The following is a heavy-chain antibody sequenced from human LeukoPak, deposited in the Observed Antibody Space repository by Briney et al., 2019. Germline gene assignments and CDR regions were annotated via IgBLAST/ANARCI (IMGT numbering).Heavy chain of an antibody. CDR3: ARLSRAAARHNWFDP. V-gene: IGHV1-69*06. Sequence: SVKVSCKASGGTFSSYAISWVRQAPGQGLEWMGGIIPIFGTANYAQKFQDRVTITADKSTSTAYMELSSLRSEDTAVYYCARLSRAAARHNWFDPWGQGTLVTVSS. CDR1: GGTFSSYA. D-gene: IGHD6-13*01. J-gene: IGHJ5*02. CDR2: IIPIFGTA.